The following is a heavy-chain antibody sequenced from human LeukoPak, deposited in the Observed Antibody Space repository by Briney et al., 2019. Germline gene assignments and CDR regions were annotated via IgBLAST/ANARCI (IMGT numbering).Heavy chain of an antibody. CDR1: GYTFTGYY. V-gene: IGHV1-2*04. Sequence: ASVKVSCKASGYTFTGYYMHWVRQAPGQGLEWMGWINPNSGGTNYAQKFQGWVTMTRDTSISTAYMELSRLRSDDTAVYYCARSHCSSTSCYYYYGMDVWGQGTTVTVSS. D-gene: IGHD2-2*01. J-gene: IGHJ6*02. CDR2: INPNSGGT. CDR3: ARSHCSSTSCYYYYGMDV.